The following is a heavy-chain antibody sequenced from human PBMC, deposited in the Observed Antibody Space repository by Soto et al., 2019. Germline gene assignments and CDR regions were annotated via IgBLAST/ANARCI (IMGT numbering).Heavy chain of an antibody. V-gene: IGHV1-69*12. D-gene: IGHD3-22*01. CDR3: ARDRGPSSGYYPYWFDP. CDR1: GGTFSSYA. Sequence: QVQLVQSGAEVKKPGSSVKVSCKASGGTFSSYAISWVRQAPGQGLEWMGEFIPIFGTANYAQKFQGRVTITADESTGTAYMELSSLRSEDTAVYYCARDRGPSSGYYPYWFDPWGQGTLVTVSS. J-gene: IGHJ5*02. CDR2: FIPIFGTA.